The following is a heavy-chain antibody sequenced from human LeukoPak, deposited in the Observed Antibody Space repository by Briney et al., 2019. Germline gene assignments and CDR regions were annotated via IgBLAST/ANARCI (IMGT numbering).Heavy chain of an antibody. Sequence: SETLSLTCAVYGGSFSGYYWSWIRQPPGKGREWIGEINHSGSTNYNPSLKSRVTISVDTSKNQFSLKLSSVTAADTAVYYCARGVGIVVVPAAIPYYFDYWGQGTLVTVSS. CDR2: INHSGST. V-gene: IGHV4-34*01. CDR3: ARGVGIVVVPAAIPYYFDY. D-gene: IGHD2-2*03. J-gene: IGHJ4*02. CDR1: GGSFSGYY.